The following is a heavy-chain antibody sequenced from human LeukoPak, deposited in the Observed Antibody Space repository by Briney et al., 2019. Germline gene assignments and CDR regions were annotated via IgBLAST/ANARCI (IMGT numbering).Heavy chain of an antibody. CDR1: GGSISSYY. CDR3: ATGRAYGSGNLPDY. Sequence: SETLSLTCTVSGGSISSYYWSWIRQPPGKGLEWIGCIYYSGSTNYNPSLKSRVTISVDTSKNQFSLKLTSVTAADTAVYYCATGRAYGSGNLPDYWGQGTLVTVSS. J-gene: IGHJ4*02. D-gene: IGHD3-10*01. CDR2: IYYSGST. V-gene: IGHV4-59*01.